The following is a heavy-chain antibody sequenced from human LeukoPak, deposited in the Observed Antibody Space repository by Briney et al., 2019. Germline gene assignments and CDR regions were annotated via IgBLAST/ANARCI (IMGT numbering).Heavy chain of an antibody. V-gene: IGHV3-74*01. CDR3: ARGSTTGWPDYFDY. CDR2: INSDGRNT. Sequence: GGSLRLSCAASGFIFSDYWMHWARQVPGKGLVWVSRINSDGRNTPYADSVKGRFTISRDNAKKTVFLQMNSLRVEDTAVYYCARGSTTGWPDYFDYWGQGILVTVSS. D-gene: IGHD2/OR15-2a*01. CDR1: GFIFSDYW. J-gene: IGHJ4*02.